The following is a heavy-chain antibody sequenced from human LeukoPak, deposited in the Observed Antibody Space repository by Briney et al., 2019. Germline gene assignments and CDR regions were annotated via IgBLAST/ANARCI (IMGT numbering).Heavy chain of an antibody. CDR2: LVYDARS. Sequence: GKSLRLSCEASGFTFNSHAMHWVRQAPGKGLEWVARLVYDARSDYANSVKGRFSISRDDSKNTLFLDMSNLRVEDTALYYCARDLSAAFDFWGQGVLVTVSS. V-gene: IGHV3-33*08. CDR3: ARDLSAAFDF. J-gene: IGHJ4*02. D-gene: IGHD6-25*01. CDR1: GFTFNSHA.